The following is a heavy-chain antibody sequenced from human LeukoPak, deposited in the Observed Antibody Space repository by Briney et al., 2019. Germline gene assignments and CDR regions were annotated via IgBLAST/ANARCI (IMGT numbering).Heavy chain of an antibody. J-gene: IGHJ6*04. D-gene: IGHD3-3*01. CDR1: GFTFDDYA. CDR3: AKDIGRFLEWLAGV. V-gene: IGHV3-9*01. Sequence: PGRSLRLSCAASGFTFDDYAMHWVRQAPGKGLEWVSGISWNSGSIGYADSVKGRFTISRDNAKNSLYLQMNSLRAEDTALYYCAKDIGRFLEWLAGVWGKGTTVTVSS. CDR2: ISWNSGSI.